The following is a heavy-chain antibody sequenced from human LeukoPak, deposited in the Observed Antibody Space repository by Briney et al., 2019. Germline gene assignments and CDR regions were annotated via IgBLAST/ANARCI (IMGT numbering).Heavy chain of an antibody. CDR1: GYTLTELS. CDR2: FDPEDGET. J-gene: IGHJ5*02. Sequence: ASVKVSCKVSGYTLTELSMHWVRQAPGKGLEWVGGFDPEDGETIYAQKFQGRVTMTEDTSTDTAYMELSSLRSEDTAFYYCATDHSMANTAWWFDPWGQGTLVTVSS. V-gene: IGHV1-24*01. D-gene: IGHD5-24*01. CDR3: ATDHSMANTAWWFDP.